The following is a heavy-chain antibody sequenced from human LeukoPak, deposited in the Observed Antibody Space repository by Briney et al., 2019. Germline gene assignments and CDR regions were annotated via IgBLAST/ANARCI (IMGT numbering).Heavy chain of an antibody. CDR2: INHSGST. D-gene: IGHD3-22*01. J-gene: IGHJ4*02. CDR1: GGSFSGYY. V-gene: IGHV4-34*01. CDR3: ARSYDSSGYSGTYYFDY. Sequence: PSETLSLTCAVYGGSFSGYYWSWIRQPPGKGLEWIGEINHSGSTNYNPSLKSRVTISVDTSKNQFSLKLGSVTAADTAVYYCARSYDSSGYSGTYYFDYWGQGTLVTVSS.